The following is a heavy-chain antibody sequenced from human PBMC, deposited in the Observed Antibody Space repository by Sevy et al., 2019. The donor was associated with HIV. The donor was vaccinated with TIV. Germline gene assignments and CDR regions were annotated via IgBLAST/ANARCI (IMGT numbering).Heavy chain of an antibody. Sequence: SETLSLTCTVSGGSISSYYWSWIRQPPGKGLELIGYIYYSGSTNYSPSLKSRVTISVDTSKNQFFLKLSSVTAADTAVYYCARGNIAAAGYDYWGQGTLVTVSS. CDR3: ARGNIAAAGYDY. D-gene: IGHD6-13*01. CDR2: IYYSGST. V-gene: IGHV4-59*13. J-gene: IGHJ4*02. CDR1: GGSISSYY.